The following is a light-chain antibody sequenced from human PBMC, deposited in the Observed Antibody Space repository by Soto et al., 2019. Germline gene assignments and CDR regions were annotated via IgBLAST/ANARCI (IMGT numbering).Light chain of an antibody. CDR2: DAS. V-gene: IGKV3-11*01. CDR1: QSVSSY. CDR3: QQRSNWPAMYT. Sequence: EIVLTQSPATLSLSPGERATLSCRASQSVSSYLAWYQQKPGQAPRLLIYDASNRATGIPARFSGSGSGTDFTLTISSLGPEDFAVYYCQQRSNWPAMYTFGQGTKLEIK. J-gene: IGKJ2*01.